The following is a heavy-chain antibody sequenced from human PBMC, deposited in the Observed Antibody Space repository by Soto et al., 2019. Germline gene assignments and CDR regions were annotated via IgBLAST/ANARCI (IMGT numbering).Heavy chain of an antibody. Sequence: QVQLVESGGGLVKPGGSLRLSCAASGFTFSDYYMYWIRQAPGKGLEWISYIGSTGSIIYYADSVKGRFTISRDNAKNSLYLQMNSLRAEDPAVYYFARPGGAGGFDPWGQGTLVTVSA. CDR1: GFTFSDYY. D-gene: IGHD1-26*01. J-gene: IGHJ5*02. CDR3: ARPGGAGGFDP. V-gene: IGHV3-11*01. CDR2: IGSTGSII.